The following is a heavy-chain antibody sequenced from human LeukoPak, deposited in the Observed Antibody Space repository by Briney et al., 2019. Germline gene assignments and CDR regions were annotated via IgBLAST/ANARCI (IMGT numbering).Heavy chain of an antibody. CDR2: IYTSGST. CDR1: GGSISSGSYY. J-gene: IGHJ6*03. V-gene: IGHV4-61*02. D-gene: IGHD3-22*01. CDR3: ARGGYYDSSGYRGYYYYYYMDV. Sequence: SETLSLTCTVSGGSISSGSYYWGWIRQPAGKGLEWIGRIYTSGSTNYNPSLKSRVPTSVETSKNHFSLKLSSVTAADTVVYYCARGGYYDSSGYRGYYYYYYMDVWGKGTTVTVSS.